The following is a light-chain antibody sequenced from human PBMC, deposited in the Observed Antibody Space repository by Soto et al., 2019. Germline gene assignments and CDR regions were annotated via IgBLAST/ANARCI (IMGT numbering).Light chain of an antibody. CDR1: SSDVGGYNY. CDR2: DVS. CDR3: SSYTSSSTLLYV. V-gene: IGLV2-14*01. Sequence: QSALTQPASVSGSPGHSITISCTGTSSDVGGYNYASWYQQHPGKAPKLMIYDVSNRPSGVSNRFSGSKSGNTASLTISGLQAEDEADYYCSSYTSSSTLLYVFGTGTKVTVL. J-gene: IGLJ1*01.